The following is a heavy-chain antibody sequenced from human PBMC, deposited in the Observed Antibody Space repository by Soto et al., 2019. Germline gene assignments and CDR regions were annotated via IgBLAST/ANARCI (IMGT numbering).Heavy chain of an antibody. CDR3: ASPDYYYYYMDV. V-gene: IGHV3-66*01. J-gene: IGHJ6*03. Sequence: PGGSLRLSCAASGFTVSSNYMSWVRQAPGKGLEWVSVIYSGGSTYYADSVKGRFTISRDNSKNTLYLQMNSLRAEDTAVYYCASPDYYYYYMDVWGKGTTVTVSS. CDR1: GFTVSSNY. CDR2: IYSGGST.